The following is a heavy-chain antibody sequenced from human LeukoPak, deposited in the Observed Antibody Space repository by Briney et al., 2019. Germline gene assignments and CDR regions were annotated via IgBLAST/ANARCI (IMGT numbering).Heavy chain of an antibody. Sequence: LRLSCAASGFTFSDYYMSWIRQPPGKGLEWIGYIYYSGSTYYNPSLKSRVTISVDTSKNQFSLKLSSVTAADTAVYYCATLVGATRGVYWGQGTLVTVSS. CDR3: ATLVGATRGVY. V-gene: IGHV4-30-4*08. CDR2: IYYSGST. J-gene: IGHJ4*02. CDR1: GFTFSDYY. D-gene: IGHD1-26*01.